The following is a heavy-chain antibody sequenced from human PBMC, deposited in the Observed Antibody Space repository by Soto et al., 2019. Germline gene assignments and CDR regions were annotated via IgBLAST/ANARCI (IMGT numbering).Heavy chain of an antibody. J-gene: IGHJ4*02. CDR2: MEPSTGRT. Sequence: QVQLVKSRAEVREPGASVKVSCKASGYSFTSLDINWVRQTAGQGLEWMGWMEPSTGRTGYAQKFQGRVTMTRDSSINTAYMEPTTLTSDDTAFYYCARGVSAGVDYWGQGTLVTVSS. D-gene: IGHD1-1*01. CDR3: ARGVSAGVDY. V-gene: IGHV1-8*01. CDR1: GYSFTSLD.